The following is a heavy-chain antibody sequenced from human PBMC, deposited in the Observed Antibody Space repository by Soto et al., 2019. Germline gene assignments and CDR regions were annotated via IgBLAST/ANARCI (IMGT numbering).Heavy chain of an antibody. D-gene: IGHD1-26*01. Sequence: QVQLQQCGAGLLKPSETLSLTCAVYGGSFSGYYWSWIRQPPGKELEWNGEINHSGSPNYNPSLRSRVTISVDTSKNQCSLKLSSVTAADTAVYYCARAPSVGNWFDPWGQGTLVTVSS. J-gene: IGHJ5*02. CDR1: GGSFSGYY. V-gene: IGHV4-34*01. CDR2: INHSGSP. CDR3: ARAPSVGNWFDP.